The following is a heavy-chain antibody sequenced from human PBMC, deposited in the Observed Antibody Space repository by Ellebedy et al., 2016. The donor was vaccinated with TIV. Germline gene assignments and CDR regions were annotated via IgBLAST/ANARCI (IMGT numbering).Heavy chain of an antibody. V-gene: IGHV1-69*13. CDR1: GATFSGSA. Sequence: SVKVSCKASGATFSGSAISWVRQAPGLGLEWIGGIIAIFGTTKYAQKFQGRVTITADQLTTTSHMELSDLRFEDTAIYYCARHIGHSNGPSEYWGQGSLVTVSS. D-gene: IGHD6-19*01. J-gene: IGHJ4*02. CDR2: IIAIFGTT. CDR3: ARHIGHSNGPSEY.